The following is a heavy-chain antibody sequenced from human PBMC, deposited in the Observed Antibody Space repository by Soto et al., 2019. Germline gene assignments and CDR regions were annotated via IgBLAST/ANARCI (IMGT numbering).Heavy chain of an antibody. D-gene: IGHD3-9*01. CDR1: GGSINSRGYY. J-gene: IGHJ5*02. V-gene: IGHV4-31*03. Sequence: SETLSLTCTVSGGSINSRGYYWTWIRQHPGKGLEWIGNIYYSGSIHFNPSLKSRLTMLVDTSENQFSLKLTSVTAADTAVYYCARQSESTGYLYGWFDPWGQGTLVTVSS. CDR2: IYYSGSI. CDR3: ARQSESTGYLYGWFDP.